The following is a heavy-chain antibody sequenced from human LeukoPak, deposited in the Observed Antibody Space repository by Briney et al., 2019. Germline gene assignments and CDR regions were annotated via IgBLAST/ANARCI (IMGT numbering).Heavy chain of an antibody. D-gene: IGHD3-10*01. J-gene: IGHJ3*02. V-gene: IGHV4-30-2*01. CDR2: IYHSGST. Sequence: SETLSLTCTVSGGSISSGGYYWSWIRQPPGKGLEWIGYIYHSGSTYYNPSLKSRVTISVDRSKNQFSLKLSSVTAADTAVYCCARVLLWFGEPGAFDIWGQGTMVTVSS. CDR1: GGSISSGGYY. CDR3: ARVLLWFGEPGAFDI.